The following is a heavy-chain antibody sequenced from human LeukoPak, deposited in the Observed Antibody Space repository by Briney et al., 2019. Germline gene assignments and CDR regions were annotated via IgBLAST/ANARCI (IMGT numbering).Heavy chain of an antibody. Sequence: PSETLSLTCTVSGGSISSSSYYWGWIRQPPGKGLEWIGSIYYSGSTYYNPSLKSRVTISVDTSKNQFSLKLSSVTAADTAVYYCARSYEMKGIDYWGQGTLVTVSS. V-gene: IGHV4-39*07. CDR2: IYYSGST. CDR1: GGSISSSSYY. J-gene: IGHJ4*02. D-gene: IGHD5-24*01. CDR3: ARSYEMKGIDY.